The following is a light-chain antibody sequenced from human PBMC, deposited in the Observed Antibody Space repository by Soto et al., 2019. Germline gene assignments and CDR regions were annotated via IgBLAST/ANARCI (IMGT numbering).Light chain of an antibody. Sequence: DIQMTQSPSSLSASLGDRVSFTCQASHDITNSLNWYQQKPGKAPKLLIYDASNLETGVPSRFSGSGSGTDFTLTISSLQPEDFATYYCQQSYNTPETFGQGTKVDXK. CDR3: QQSYNTPET. CDR2: DAS. V-gene: IGKV1-33*01. J-gene: IGKJ1*01. CDR1: HDITNS.